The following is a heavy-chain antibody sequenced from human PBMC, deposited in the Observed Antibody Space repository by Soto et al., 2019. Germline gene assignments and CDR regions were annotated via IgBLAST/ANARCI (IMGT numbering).Heavy chain of an antibody. Sequence: QVQLQQSGTGLVKPSQTLSLTCAISGDSVSSDSAAWNWIRQSPSRGLEWLGRTYYRSKWYNDYAASVKSRIAINPDTSKNHFSLQMNAGTPGDTAVYYCSSWHYDYWGQGTLVTVSS. D-gene: IGHD2-15*01. CDR2: TYYRSKWYN. V-gene: IGHV6-1*01. J-gene: IGHJ4*02. CDR1: GDSVSSDSAA. CDR3: SSWHYDY.